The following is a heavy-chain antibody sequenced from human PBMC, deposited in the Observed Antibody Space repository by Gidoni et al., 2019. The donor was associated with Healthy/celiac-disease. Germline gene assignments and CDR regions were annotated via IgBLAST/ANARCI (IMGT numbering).Heavy chain of an antibody. CDR2: IYYSGST. V-gene: IGHV4-59*08. CDR3: ASGNYYYYGMDV. Sequence: QVQLQESGPGLVKPSETLSLTGTVPGGSISSYYWSWIRQPPGKGLEWIGYIYYSGSTNYNPSLKSRVTISVDTSKNQFSLKLSSVTAADTAVYYCASGNYYYYGMDVWGQGTTVTVSS. D-gene: IGHD3-10*01. CDR1: GGSISSYY. J-gene: IGHJ6*02.